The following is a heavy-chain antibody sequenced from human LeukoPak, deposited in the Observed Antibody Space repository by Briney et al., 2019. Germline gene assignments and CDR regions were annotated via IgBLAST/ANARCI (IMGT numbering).Heavy chain of an antibody. D-gene: IGHD3-22*01. J-gene: IGHJ5*01. CDR1: GFTFSSYS. CDR3: ARDRTYYYDSSGYRELGGFDP. V-gene: IGHV3-21*01. Sequence: GGSLRLSCAASGFTFSSYSMNWVRQAPGNVLEWVSSISSSSSYIYYADSVKGRFTISRDNAKNSLYLQMNSLRAEDTAVYYCARDRTYYYDSSGYRELGGFDPWGQGTLVTVSS. CDR2: ISSSSSYI.